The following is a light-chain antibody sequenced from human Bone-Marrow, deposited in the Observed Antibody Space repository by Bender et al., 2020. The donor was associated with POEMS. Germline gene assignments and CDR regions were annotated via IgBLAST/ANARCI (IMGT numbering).Light chain of an antibody. Sequence: QSALTQPASVSGSPGQSITISCTGTSSDVGSYNLVSWYQQHPGKAPKLMIFDVNKRPLGVSNRFCGSKSGNTASLTVSGLQAEDETDYFCTSYADTNSWVFGGGTKLTVL. CDR2: DVN. J-gene: IGLJ3*02. CDR3: TSYADTNSWV. CDR1: SSDVGSYNL. V-gene: IGLV2-14*02.